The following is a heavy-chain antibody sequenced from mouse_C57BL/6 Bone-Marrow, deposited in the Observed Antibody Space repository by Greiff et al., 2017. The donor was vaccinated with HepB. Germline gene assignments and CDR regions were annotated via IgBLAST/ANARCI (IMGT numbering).Heavy chain of an antibody. Sequence: VKLQESGPGLVQPSQSLSITCTVSGFSLTSYGVHWVRQSPGKGLEWLGVIWRGGSTDYNAAFMSRLSSTKDNSKSQVFFKMNSLQADDTAIYYGGKPKLGHYYARDYWGKGTSVTVSS. V-gene: IGHV2-5*01. CDR1: GFSLTSYG. CDR3: GKPKLGHYYARDY. J-gene: IGHJ4*01. D-gene: IGHD4-1*01. CDR2: IWRGGST.